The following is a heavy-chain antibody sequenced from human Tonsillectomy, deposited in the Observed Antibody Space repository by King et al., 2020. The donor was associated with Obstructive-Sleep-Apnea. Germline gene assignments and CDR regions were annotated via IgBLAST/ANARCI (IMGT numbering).Heavy chain of an antibody. V-gene: IGHV3-30-3*01. CDR2: ISFYVNNK. CDR3: ARDEEYWRFGALYYYGMDV. Sequence: VQLVESGGGVVQPGRSLRLSCAASGFMFRRNAMHWVRQAPGKGLGWVAVISFYVNNKYYADSVKGRFTISRDNSKNTPYLQMNSLRAEGTAVYYCARDEEYWRFGALYYYGMDVWGQGTTVTVSS. J-gene: IGHJ6*02. D-gene: IGHD3-10*01. CDR1: GFMFRRNA.